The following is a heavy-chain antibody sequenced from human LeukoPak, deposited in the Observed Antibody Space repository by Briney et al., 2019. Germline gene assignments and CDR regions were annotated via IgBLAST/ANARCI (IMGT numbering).Heavy chain of an antibody. CDR3: AREAGDPYYFDY. CDR1: GYTFTSYA. Sequence: VASVKVSCKASGYTFTSYAMHWVRQAPGQRLEWMGWINAGNGNTKYSQKFQGWVTMTRDTSISTAYMELSRLRSDDTAVYYCAREAGDPYYFDYWGQGTLVTVSS. J-gene: IGHJ4*02. D-gene: IGHD7-27*01. V-gene: IGHV1-3*01. CDR2: INAGNGNT.